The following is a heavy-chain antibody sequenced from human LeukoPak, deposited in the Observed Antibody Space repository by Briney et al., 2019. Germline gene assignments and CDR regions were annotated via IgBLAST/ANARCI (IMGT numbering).Heavy chain of an antibody. V-gene: IGHV3-30*01. D-gene: IGHD2-2*01. CDR1: GFTFSNHA. CDR2: ISYDAVNT. CDR3: ARTFPRYCSSTSCYSRFDP. Sequence: GRSLRLSCAASGFTFSNHAMHWVRQAPGKGLEWVTEISYDAVNTYYADTVKGRFTISRDDSMNTLYLLMNSLRPEDTAVYFCARTFPRYCSSTSCYSRFDPWGQGTLVTVSS. J-gene: IGHJ5*02.